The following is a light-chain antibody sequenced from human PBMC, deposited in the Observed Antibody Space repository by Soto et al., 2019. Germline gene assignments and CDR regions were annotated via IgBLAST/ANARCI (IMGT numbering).Light chain of an antibody. Sequence: EIVLTQSPVTLSLSPGERATLSCTASQSVTSTYLAWYQQKPGQSPRLIIYGGSTTASDFPDRFSGGGSGTHFTLIIRRVESDDSAVYYCHCHQFDSSRVYSFGQGTKLEI. CDR2: GGS. CDR3: HCHQFDSSRVYS. CDR1: QSVTSTY. V-gene: IGKV3-20*01. J-gene: IGKJ2*03.